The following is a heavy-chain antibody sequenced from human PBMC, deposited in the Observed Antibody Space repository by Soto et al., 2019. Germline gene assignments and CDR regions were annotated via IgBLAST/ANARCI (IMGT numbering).Heavy chain of an antibody. V-gene: IGHV1-3*01. CDR3: ARDSRCNGIQGLFYF. CDR1: GYTFTSYA. D-gene: IGHD1-26*01. Sequence: EASVKVSCKASGYTFTSYAMHWVRQAPGQRLEWMGWINAGNGNTKYSQKFQGRVTITRDTSASTAYMELSSLRSEDTAVYYCARDSRCNGIQGLFYFSGQGTLVTVSS. J-gene: IGHJ4*02. CDR2: INAGNGNT.